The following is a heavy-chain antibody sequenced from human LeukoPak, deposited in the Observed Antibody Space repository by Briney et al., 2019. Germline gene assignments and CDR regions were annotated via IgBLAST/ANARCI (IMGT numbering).Heavy chain of an antibody. CDR3: ARSAVTTYEPGY. D-gene: IGHD4-17*01. J-gene: IGHJ4*02. CDR1: GFTFSSYA. Sequence: PGGSLRLSCAASGFTFSSYAMSWVRQAPGKGLEWVSSISSSSSYIYYADSVKGRFTISRDNAKNSLYLQMNSLRAEDTAVYYCARSAVTTYEPGYWGQGTLVTVSS. V-gene: IGHV3-21*01. CDR2: ISSSSSYI.